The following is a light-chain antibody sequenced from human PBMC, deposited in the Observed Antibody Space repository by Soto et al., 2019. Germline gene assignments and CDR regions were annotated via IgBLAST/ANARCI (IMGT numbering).Light chain of an antibody. Sequence: DIQMTQSPSSLSASVGDRVTITCQASQDNSNYLSWYQQRPGKALKLLIYDSSNMETGVPARFSGWGSGTYFSFTISSRQPEEIEICYSQQTDSLPLCFGGGTKVDIK. V-gene: IGKV1-33*01. CDR3: QQTDSLPLC. CDR1: QDNSNY. J-gene: IGKJ4*01. CDR2: DSS.